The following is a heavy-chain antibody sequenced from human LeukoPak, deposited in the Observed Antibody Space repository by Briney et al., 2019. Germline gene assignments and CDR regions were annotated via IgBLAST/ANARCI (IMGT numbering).Heavy chain of an antibody. Sequence: PSGTLSLTCAVYGGSFSGYYWSWIRQPPGKGLEWIGEINHSGSTNYNPSLKSRVTISVDTSKNQFSLKLSSVTAADTAVYYCARDRQLVTYYYYGMDVWGQGTTVTVSS. CDR1: GGSFSGYY. CDR3: ARDRQLVTYYYYGMDV. CDR2: INHSGST. V-gene: IGHV4-34*09. J-gene: IGHJ6*02. D-gene: IGHD6-6*01.